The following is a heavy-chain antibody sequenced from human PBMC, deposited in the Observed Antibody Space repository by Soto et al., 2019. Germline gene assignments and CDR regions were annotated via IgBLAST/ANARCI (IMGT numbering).Heavy chain of an antibody. V-gene: IGHV4-4*07. CDR3: ARGAAAGVDYGMDF. CDR1: RGSISTYY. Sequence: ASETLSLTCTVSRGSISTYYWSWIRQPTGKGLEWIGRIYASGGTNYNPSLQSRVTMSVDTSKKQFSLKLSSVTAADTAVYYCARGAAAGVDYGMDFWGQGTTVTVSS. D-gene: IGHD6-13*01. CDR2: IYASGGT. J-gene: IGHJ6*02.